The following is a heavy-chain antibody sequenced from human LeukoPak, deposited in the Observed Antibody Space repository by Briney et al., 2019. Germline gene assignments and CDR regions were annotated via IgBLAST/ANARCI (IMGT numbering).Heavy chain of an antibody. CDR3: ARTNWNYAGGFDY. J-gene: IGHJ4*02. V-gene: IGHV4-61*02. CDR2: IYTSGST. Sequence: SETLSLPCTVSGGSISSGSYYWSWIRQPAGKGLEWIGRIYTSGSTNYNPSLKSRVTISVDTSKNQFALKLSSVTAADTAVYYCARTNWNYAGGFDYWGQGTLVTVSS. CDR1: GGSISSGSYY. D-gene: IGHD1-7*01.